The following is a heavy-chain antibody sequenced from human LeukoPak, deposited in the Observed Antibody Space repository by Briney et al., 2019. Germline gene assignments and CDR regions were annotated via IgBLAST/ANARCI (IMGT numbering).Heavy chain of an antibody. Sequence: PGGSLRLSCAASGFTFSSYNMNWVRQAPGKGLEWVSSISSSSSYIYYADSVKGRFTISRDNAKNSLYLQMNSQRAEDTAVYYCARDAMGATLSARPGYWGQGTLVTVSS. CDR3: ARDAMGATLSARPGY. CDR2: ISSSSSYI. J-gene: IGHJ4*02. V-gene: IGHV3-21*01. CDR1: GFTFSSYN. D-gene: IGHD1-26*01.